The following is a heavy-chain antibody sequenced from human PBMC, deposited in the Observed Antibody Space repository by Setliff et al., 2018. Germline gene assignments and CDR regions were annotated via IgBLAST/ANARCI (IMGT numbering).Heavy chain of an antibody. Sequence: SETLSLTCGVTGYSIGSGYYWSWIRQPPGKGLEWIGEINHSGSTNYNPSLKSRVTISVDTSKNQFSLKLSSVTAADTAVYYCARDEGSSYLYGMDVWGQGTTVTVSS. CDR1: GYSIGSGYY. CDR3: ARDEGSSYLYGMDV. D-gene: IGHD6-13*01. CDR2: INHSGST. J-gene: IGHJ6*02. V-gene: IGHV4-38-2*02.